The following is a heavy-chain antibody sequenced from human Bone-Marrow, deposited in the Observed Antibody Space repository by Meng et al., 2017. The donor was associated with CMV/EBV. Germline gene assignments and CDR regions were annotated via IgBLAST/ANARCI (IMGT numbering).Heavy chain of an antibody. CDR2: IRYDGSNK. Sequence: QVRVGGAGGGWVRPGGSLRLFCAASGFAFIRYCMRWVGRAPGKGLEWVAFIRYDGSNKYYACSVKGRFTISRDNSKNTLYLQMNSLRAEDTAVYYCAVIVAAGPIDYWGQGTLVTVSS. CDR3: AVIVAAGPIDY. D-gene: IGHD6-13*01. CDR1: GFAFIRYC. J-gene: IGHJ4*02. V-gene: IGHV3-30*02.